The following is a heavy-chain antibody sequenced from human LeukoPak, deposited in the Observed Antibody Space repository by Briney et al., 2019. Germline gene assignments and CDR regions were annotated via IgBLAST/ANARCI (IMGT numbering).Heavy chain of an antibody. CDR1: GFTFSSYW. Sequence: PGGSLRLSCAASGFTFSSYWMHWVRQAPGKGLVWVSRINSDGSSTSYADSVKGRFTISRDNAKNTLYLQMNSLRVEDTAVSYCARDQAAMAFDYWGQGTLVTVSS. CDR3: ARDQAAMAFDY. CDR2: INSDGSST. V-gene: IGHV3-74*01. J-gene: IGHJ4*02. D-gene: IGHD5-18*01.